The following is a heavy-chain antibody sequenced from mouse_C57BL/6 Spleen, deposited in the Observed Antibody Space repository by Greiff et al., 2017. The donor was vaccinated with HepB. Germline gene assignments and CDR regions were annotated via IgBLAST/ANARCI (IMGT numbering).Heavy chain of an antibody. J-gene: IGHJ3*01. CDR2: ISYDGSN. CDR1: GYSITSGYY. V-gene: IGHV3-6*01. Sequence: EVQLQESGPGLVKPSQSLSLTCSVTGYSITSGYYWNWIRQFPGNKLEWMGYISYDGSNNYNPSLKNRISITRDTSKNQFFLKLNSVTTEDTATYYCARDKGNYWFAYWGQGTLVTVSA. D-gene: IGHD2-1*01. CDR3: ARDKGNYWFAY.